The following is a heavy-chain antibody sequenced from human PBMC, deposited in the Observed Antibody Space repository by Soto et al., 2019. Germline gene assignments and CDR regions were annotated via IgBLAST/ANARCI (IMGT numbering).Heavy chain of an antibody. Sequence: GESLKISCKGSGYIFTDHCIVWVRQMAGKGLEWVGIICPGYSNIIYSPSVQGQVTISADMSISTAYLQWSSLKASDTAIYYCAGGGVRGVITRTRDYYGMDVWGQGTTVTVSS. CDR3: AGGGVRGVITRTRDYYGMDV. J-gene: IGHJ6*02. CDR1: GYIFTDHC. D-gene: IGHD3-10*01. V-gene: IGHV5-51*01. CDR2: ICPGYSNI.